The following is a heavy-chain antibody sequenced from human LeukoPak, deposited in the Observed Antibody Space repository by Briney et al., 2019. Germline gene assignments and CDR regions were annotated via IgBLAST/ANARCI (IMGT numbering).Heavy chain of an antibody. Sequence: SETLSLTCTVSGGSISSGGYYWSWIRQHPGKGLEWIGYIYYSGSTYYNPSLKSRVTISVDTSKNQFSLKLSSVTAADTAVYYCARVMVNHDGANSGFDYWGQGTLVTVSS. CDR2: IYYSGST. V-gene: IGHV4-31*03. CDR1: GGSISSGGYY. J-gene: IGHJ4*02. D-gene: IGHD4-23*01. CDR3: ARVMVNHDGANSGFDY.